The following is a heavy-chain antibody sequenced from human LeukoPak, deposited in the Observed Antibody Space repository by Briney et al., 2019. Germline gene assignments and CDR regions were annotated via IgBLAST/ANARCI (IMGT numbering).Heavy chain of an antibody. D-gene: IGHD3-9*01. CDR3: ARPIGGYYDILTGYRKTYGMDV. CDR1: GYTFTSYD. Sequence: ASVTVSCKASGYTFTSYDINWVRQAPGQGLEWMGWMNPNSGNTGYAQKFQGRVTMTRNTSISTAYMELSSLRSEDTAVYYCARPIGGYYDILTGYRKTYGMDVWGQGTTVTVSS. J-gene: IGHJ6*02. CDR2: MNPNSGNT. V-gene: IGHV1-8*01.